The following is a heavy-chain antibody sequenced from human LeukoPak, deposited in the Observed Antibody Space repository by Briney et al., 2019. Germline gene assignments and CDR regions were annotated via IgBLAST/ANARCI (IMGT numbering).Heavy chain of an antibody. CDR3: AREGSTVIGIVVFDY. D-gene: IGHD3-22*01. CDR1: GYTFTSYG. J-gene: IGHJ4*02. V-gene: IGHV1-18*01. Sequence: ASVKVSCKASGYTFTSYGISWVRQAPGQGLEWMGWISAYNGNTNYAQKLQGRATMTTDTSTSTAYMELRSLRSDDTAVYYCAREGSTVIGIVVFDYWGQGTLVTVSS. CDR2: ISAYNGNT.